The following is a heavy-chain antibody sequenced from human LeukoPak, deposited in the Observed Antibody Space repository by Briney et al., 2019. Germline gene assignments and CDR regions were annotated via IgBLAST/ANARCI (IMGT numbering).Heavy chain of an antibody. J-gene: IGHJ3*02. CDR2: ISSDGSST. CDR1: GFTFSSYW. Sequence: PGGSLRLSCAASGFTFSSYWMHWVRQAPGKGLVWVSRISSDGSSTSYADSVKGRFTISRDNAKNTLYVQVNSLRAEDTAVYYCAREDPTVVAFDIWGQGTMVTVSS. V-gene: IGHV3-74*01. D-gene: IGHD2-15*01. CDR3: AREDPTVVAFDI.